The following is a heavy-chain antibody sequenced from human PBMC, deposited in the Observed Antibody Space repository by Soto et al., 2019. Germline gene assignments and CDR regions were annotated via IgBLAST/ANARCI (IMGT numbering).Heavy chain of an antibody. J-gene: IGHJ4*02. D-gene: IGHD6-13*01. CDR1: GFTFSSYA. CDR3: ARSSSWYQSDY. CDR2: ISYDGSNK. V-gene: IGHV3-30-3*01. Sequence: QVQLVESGGGVVQPGRSLRLSCAASGFTFSSYAMHWVRQAPGKGLEWVAVISYDGSNKYYADSVKGRFTISRDNSKNTLYLQMNSLRAEDTAVYYCARSSSWYQSDYWGQGTLVTVSS.